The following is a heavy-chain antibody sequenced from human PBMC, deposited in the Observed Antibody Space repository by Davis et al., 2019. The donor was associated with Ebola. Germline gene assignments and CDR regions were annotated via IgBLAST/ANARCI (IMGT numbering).Heavy chain of an antibody. J-gene: IGHJ5*02. CDR3: AREAYYDILTGSGGDWFDP. Sequence: MPSETLSLTCTVSGGSVSSGSYYWSWIRQPPGKGLEWIGEINHSGSTNYNPSLKSRVTISVDRSKNQFSLKLSSVTAADTAVYYCAREAYYDILTGSGGDWFDPWGQGTLVTVSS. V-gene: IGHV4-39*02. D-gene: IGHD3-9*01. CDR1: GGSVSSGSYY. CDR2: INHSGST.